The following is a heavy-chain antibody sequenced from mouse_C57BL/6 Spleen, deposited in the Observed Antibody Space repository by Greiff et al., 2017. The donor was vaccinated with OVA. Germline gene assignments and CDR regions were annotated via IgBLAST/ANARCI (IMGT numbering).Heavy chain of an antibody. CDR2: IDPENGDT. CDR3: TVRRYGSSYSYAIDY. J-gene: IGHJ4*01. Sequence: VQLQQSGAELVRPGASVKLSCTASGFNIKDDYMHWVKQRPEQGLEWIGWIDPENGDTEYASKFQGKATITADTSSNTAYLQLSSLTSEDTAVYYCTVRRYGSSYSYAIDYWGQGTSVTVSS. CDR1: GFNIKDDY. D-gene: IGHD1-1*01. V-gene: IGHV14-4*01.